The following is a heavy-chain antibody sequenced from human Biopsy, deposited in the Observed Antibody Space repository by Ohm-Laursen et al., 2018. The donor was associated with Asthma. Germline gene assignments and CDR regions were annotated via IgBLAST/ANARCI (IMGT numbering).Heavy chain of an antibody. CDR2: ISTDGSNN. CDR3: VKDRSAGYYYFDD. V-gene: IGHV3-30*04. Sequence: SLRLSCAASGFTFSSYRMHWVRQAPGRGLEWVSFISTDGSNNFYADSVKGRFTVSRDNSKHTLYLHMTGLRADDTGVYYCVKDRSAGYYYFDDWGQGAQVTVSS. CDR1: GFTFSSYR. J-gene: IGHJ4*02. D-gene: IGHD2-15*01.